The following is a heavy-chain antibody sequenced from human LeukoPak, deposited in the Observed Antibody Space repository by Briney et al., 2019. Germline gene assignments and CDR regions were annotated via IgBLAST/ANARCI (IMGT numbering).Heavy chain of an antibody. CDR3: VRDLDLGGYSSFEY. D-gene: IGHD4-23*01. J-gene: IGHJ4*02. CDR2: IKSDGSSS. V-gene: IGHV3-74*01. CDR1: GFTFSSYFW. Sequence: GGSLRLSCAASGFTFSSYFWMHWVRQAPGKGLVWVSRIKSDGSSSTYADSPKGRFTISRDSAKNSLYLQMNTLRAEDTAVYYCVRDLDLGGYSSFEYWGQGTLVTVSS.